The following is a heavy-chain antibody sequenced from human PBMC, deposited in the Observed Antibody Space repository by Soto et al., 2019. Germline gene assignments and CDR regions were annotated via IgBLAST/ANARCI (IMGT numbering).Heavy chain of an antibody. CDR1: GFTFSGST. CDR3: TRQSYYFWSGYYYY. V-gene: IGHV3-73*01. D-gene: IGHD3-3*01. Sequence: EVQLVESGGGLVQPGGSLKLSCVASGFTFSGSTMHWVRQASGKGLEWVGRIRTKANNYATTYAASVEGRFTISRDDSKNTAYLQMNILKTEDTAVYYCTRQSYYFWSGYYYYWGHGVLVTVSS. J-gene: IGHJ4*01. CDR2: IRTKANNYAT.